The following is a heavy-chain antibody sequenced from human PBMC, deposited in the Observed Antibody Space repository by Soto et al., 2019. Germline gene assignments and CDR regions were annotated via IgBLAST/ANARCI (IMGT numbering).Heavy chain of an antibody. CDR2: ISAYNGNT. CDR1: GYTFTSYG. D-gene: IGHD2-2*01. Sequence: QVQLVQSGAEVKKPGASVKVSCKASGYTFTSYGISWVRQAPGQGLEWMGWISAYNGNTNYAQKLQGRVTMTTDTSTSTAYMELRSLRSDDTVVYYCARDQTPYCSSTSCDPNWFDPWGQGTLVTVSS. CDR3: ARDQTPYCSSTSCDPNWFDP. V-gene: IGHV1-18*01. J-gene: IGHJ5*02.